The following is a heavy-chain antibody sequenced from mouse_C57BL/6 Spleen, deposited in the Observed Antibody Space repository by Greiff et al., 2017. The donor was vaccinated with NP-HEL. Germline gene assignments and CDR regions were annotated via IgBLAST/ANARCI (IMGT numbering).Heavy chain of an antibody. V-gene: IGHV1-54*01. D-gene: IGHD1-1*01. CDR1: GYAFTNYL. J-gene: IGHJ2*01. CDR2: INPGSGGT. Sequence: QVQLQQSGAELVRPGTSVKVSCKASGYAFTNYLIEWVKQRPGQGLEWIGVINPGSGGTNYNEKFKGKATLTADKSSSTAYMQLSSLTSEDSAVYFCARRITTVEAYFDYWGQGTTLTVSS. CDR3: ARRITTVEAYFDY.